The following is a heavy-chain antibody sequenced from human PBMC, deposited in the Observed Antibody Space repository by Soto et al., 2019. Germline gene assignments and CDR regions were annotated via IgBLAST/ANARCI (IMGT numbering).Heavy chain of an antibody. CDR1: GGTFSSYA. Sequence: SVKVSCKASGGTFSSYAISWVRQAPGQGLEWMGGIIPIFGTANYAQKFQGRVTITVDESTSTAYMELSSLRSEDTAVYYCARDRYGGNLGYYFDYWGQGTLVNVSS. J-gene: IGHJ4*02. D-gene: IGHD2-15*01. V-gene: IGHV1-69*13. CDR2: IIPIFGTA. CDR3: ARDRYGGNLGYYFDY.